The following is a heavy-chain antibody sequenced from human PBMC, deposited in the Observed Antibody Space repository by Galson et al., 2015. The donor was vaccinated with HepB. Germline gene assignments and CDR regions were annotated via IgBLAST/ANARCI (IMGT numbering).Heavy chain of an antibody. Sequence: SVKVSCKASGYTFTSYGISWVRQAPGQGLEWMGIINPSGGSTSYAQKFQGRVTMTRDTSTSTVYMELSSLRSEDTAVYYCAREGYCTNGVCLYYYGMDVWRQGTTVTVSS. V-gene: IGHV1-46*01. CDR3: AREGYCTNGVCLYYYGMDV. J-gene: IGHJ6*02. CDR2: INPSGGST. CDR1: GYTFTSYG. D-gene: IGHD2-8*01.